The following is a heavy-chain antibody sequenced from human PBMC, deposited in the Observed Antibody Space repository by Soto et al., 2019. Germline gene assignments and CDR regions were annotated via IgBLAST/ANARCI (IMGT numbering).Heavy chain of an antibody. Sequence: QLQLQESGSGLVKPSQTLSLTCAVSGGSISSGGYSWSWIRQPPGKGLEWIGYIYHSGSTYYNPSLKSRVPLSVDRSKQQFSLKLSSVTSADTAVYYCAAGGGLPRYYWGQGTLVTVSS. J-gene: IGHJ4*02. V-gene: IGHV4-30-2*01. D-gene: IGHD5-12*01. CDR1: GGSISSGGYS. CDR2: IYHSGST. CDR3: AAGGGLPRYY.